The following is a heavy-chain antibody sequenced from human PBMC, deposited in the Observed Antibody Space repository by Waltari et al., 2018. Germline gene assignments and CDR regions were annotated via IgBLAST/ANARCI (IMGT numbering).Heavy chain of an antibody. V-gene: IGHV3-30*18. CDR3: AKSSEPGHDFIWGSYLGS. Sequence: QVHLVESGGGVVQPGTSLRLSCAASGFTFSFTGMHWVRQAPGRGLEWLAFISYNSVNKFYADSVKGRFSISRDNSRNTLSLQMDSLRPEDTAIYYCAKSSEPGHDFIWGSYLGSWGQGSLVTVSS. CDR1: GFTFSFTG. CDR2: ISYNSVNK. D-gene: IGHD3-16*02. J-gene: IGHJ4*02.